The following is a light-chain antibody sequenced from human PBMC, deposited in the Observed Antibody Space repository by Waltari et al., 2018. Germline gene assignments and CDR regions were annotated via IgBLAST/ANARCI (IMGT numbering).Light chain of an antibody. Sequence: SFVLTHPPSVSVAPGQTARITCGGSNIGSKSVHWFQQKPGQAPVLDVFDDTERPPGIPDRVSGSKSGNTATLTIDRVEPGDEADYYCQVWDSGSDHHVFGTGTKVTVL. CDR1: NIGSKS. CDR3: QVWDSGSDHHV. V-gene: IGLV3-21*02. CDR2: DDT. J-gene: IGLJ1*01.